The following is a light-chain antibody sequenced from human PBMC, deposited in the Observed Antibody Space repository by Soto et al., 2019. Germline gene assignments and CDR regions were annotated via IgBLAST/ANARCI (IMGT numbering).Light chain of an antibody. CDR2: DAS. J-gene: IGKJ1*01. Sequence: DIHRTHSPSTLSASVLDRVTITCRASQSISSWLAWYQQKPGKAPKLLIYDASSLESGVPSRFSGSGSGTEFTLTISSLQPDDFATYYCQQYNSYSRTFGQGTKVDIK. CDR1: QSISSW. CDR3: QQYNSYSRT. V-gene: IGKV1-5*01.